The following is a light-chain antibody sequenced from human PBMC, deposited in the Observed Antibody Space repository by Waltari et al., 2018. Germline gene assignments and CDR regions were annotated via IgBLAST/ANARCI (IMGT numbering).Light chain of an antibody. Sequence: IRITQSPSSLSASTGHRVTITCRASQCISSYLAWYQQKPGKAPKLRIYAASTLQSGVPSRFSGSGSGTDFTLTISCLQSEDFATYYCQQYYSYPSLTFGGGTKVEIK. V-gene: IGKV1-8*01. CDR1: QCISSY. J-gene: IGKJ4*01. CDR2: AAS. CDR3: QQYYSYPSLT.